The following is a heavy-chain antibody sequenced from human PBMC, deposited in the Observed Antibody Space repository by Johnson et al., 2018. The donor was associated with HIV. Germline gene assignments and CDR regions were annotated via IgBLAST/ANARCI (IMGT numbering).Heavy chain of an antibody. Sequence: VQLVEFGGGVVRLGGSLRLSCEASGFPFDDYGMSWVRQVPGQGLEWVSGINWNGGSTGYADSMRGRVPISRDNAKNSLYLEINGLRADDTALYFCARGKGASVGLDTYDIWGQGTMVIVSS. CDR2: INWNGGST. CDR1: GFPFDDYG. V-gene: IGHV3-20*04. J-gene: IGHJ3*02. CDR3: ARGKGASVGLDTYDI. D-gene: IGHD3-9*01.